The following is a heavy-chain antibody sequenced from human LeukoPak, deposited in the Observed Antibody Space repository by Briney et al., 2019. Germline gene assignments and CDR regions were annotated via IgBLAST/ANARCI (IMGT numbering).Heavy chain of an antibody. CDR3: AREQFQLPSGSFDI. D-gene: IGHD2-2*01. CDR2: IYYSGST. Sequence: SETLSLTCTVSGGSISSYYWSWIRQPPGKGLEWIGYIYYSGSTNYNPSLKSRLTISVDTSKNQFSLRLRSVTAADTAVYYCAREQFQLPSGSFDIWGQGTTVTVSS. J-gene: IGHJ3*02. V-gene: IGHV4-59*01. CDR1: GGSISSYY.